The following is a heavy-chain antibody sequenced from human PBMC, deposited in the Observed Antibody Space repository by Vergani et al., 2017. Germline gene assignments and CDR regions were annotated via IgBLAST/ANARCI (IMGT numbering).Heavy chain of an antibody. J-gene: IGHJ4*02. V-gene: IGHV3-30-3*01. Sequence: QVQLVESGGGVVQPGTSLRLSCVVSGFALNRHAMYWVRQAPGKGLEWVVGISFDGTNEYYPDLVKGRFTISRDIAKNTLYLQVRSLRLEDTGVYHCVRDRGLCAGGRCYTEAWDYWGQGTPVNVSS. CDR2: ISFDGTNE. CDR3: VRDRGLCAGGRCYTEAWDY. D-gene: IGHD2-2*02. CDR1: GFALNRHA.